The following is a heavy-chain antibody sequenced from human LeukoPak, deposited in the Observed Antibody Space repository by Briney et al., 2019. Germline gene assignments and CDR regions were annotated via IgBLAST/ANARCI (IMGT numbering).Heavy chain of an antibody. J-gene: IGHJ4*02. CDR1: GFTFSNYG. Sequence: GGSLRLSCAASGFTFSNYGMHWVRQAQGKGLEWVAFIRYDGRNKYYADSVKGRFTISRDNSKNTLYLQMNSLRAEDTAVYYCARAGGWIQLWQGLSYYFDYWGQGTLVTVSS. V-gene: IGHV3-30*02. D-gene: IGHD5-18*01. CDR3: ARAGGWIQLWQGLSYYFDY. CDR2: IRYDGRNK.